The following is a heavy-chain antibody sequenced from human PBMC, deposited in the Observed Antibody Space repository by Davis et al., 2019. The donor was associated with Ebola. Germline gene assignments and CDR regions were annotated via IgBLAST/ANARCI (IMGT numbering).Heavy chain of an antibody. J-gene: IGHJ5*02. D-gene: IGHD2-15*01. Sequence: GGSLRLSCAASGFTFSSYAMSWVRQTPGKGLEWVSALSGSGGDTYYADSVKGRFTISRDNSKNSLYLQMNSLRAEDTAVYYCAKDLMGTVVAALFDPWGQGTLVTVSS. CDR2: LSGSGGDT. V-gene: IGHV3-23*01. CDR3: AKDLMGTVVAALFDP. CDR1: GFTFSSYA.